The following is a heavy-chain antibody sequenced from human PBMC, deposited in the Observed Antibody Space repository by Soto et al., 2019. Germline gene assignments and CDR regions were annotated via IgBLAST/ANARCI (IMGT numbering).Heavy chain of an antibody. J-gene: IGHJ4*02. Sequence: PGESLKISCKGSGYSFTSYWIGWVRQMPGKGLEWMGIIYPGDSDTRYSPSFQGQVTISADKSISTAYLQWSSLKASDTAMYYRATMSLRFLEWFGFDYWGQGTLVTVSS. CDR2: IYPGDSDT. V-gene: IGHV5-51*01. D-gene: IGHD3-3*01. CDR1: GYSFTSYW. CDR3: ATMSLRFLEWFGFDY.